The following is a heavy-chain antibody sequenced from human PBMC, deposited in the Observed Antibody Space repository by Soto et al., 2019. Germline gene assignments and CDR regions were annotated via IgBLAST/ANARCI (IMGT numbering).Heavy chain of an antibody. D-gene: IGHD2-2*01. CDR3: ARERGEGYCSSTSCYVGSDY. Sequence: ASVKVSCKASGYTFTNYYMHWVRQAPGQGLEWMGWISAYNGNTNYAQKLQGRVNMTTDTSTSTAYMELRSLRSDDTAVYYCARERGEGYCSSTSCYVGSDYWGQ. CDR2: ISAYNGNT. V-gene: IGHV1-18*04. J-gene: IGHJ4*01. CDR1: GYTFTNYY.